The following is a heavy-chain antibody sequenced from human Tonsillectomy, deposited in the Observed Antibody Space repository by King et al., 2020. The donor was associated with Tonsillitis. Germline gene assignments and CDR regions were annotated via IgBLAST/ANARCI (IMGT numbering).Heavy chain of an antibody. J-gene: IGHJ4*02. CDR2: IKSITDGGTT. V-gene: IGHV3-15*01. CDR3: SILPEAGAGY. Sequence: VQLVESGGGLVKPGGSLRLSCAASGFTYRNAWMNWVRQAPGKGLEWVGRIKSITDGGTTDYAAPVKGRFTISRDDSKHTLFLQMNSLKTEDTAVYYCSILPEAGAGYWGQGTLVTVSA. D-gene: IGHD6-13*01. CDR1: GFTYRNAW.